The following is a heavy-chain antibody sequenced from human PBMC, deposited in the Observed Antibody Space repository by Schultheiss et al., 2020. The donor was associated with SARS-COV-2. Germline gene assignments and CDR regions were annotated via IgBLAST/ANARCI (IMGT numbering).Heavy chain of an antibody. CDR1: GGSFSGYY. D-gene: IGHD1-26*01. Sequence: SETLSLTCAVYGGSFSGYYWSWIRQPPGKGLEWIGEINHSGSTNYNPSLKSRVTISVDTSKNQFSLKLSSVTAADTAVYYCAREGGELRTYWGQGTLVTVSS. CDR3: AREGGELRTY. CDR2: INHSGST. V-gene: IGHV4-34*01. J-gene: IGHJ4*02.